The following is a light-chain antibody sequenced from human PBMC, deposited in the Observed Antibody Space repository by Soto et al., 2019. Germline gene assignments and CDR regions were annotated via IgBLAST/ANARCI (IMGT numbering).Light chain of an antibody. CDR1: DIASKS. V-gene: IGLV3-21*02. CDR3: QVWDSSSDHYV. CDR2: DDN. J-gene: IGLJ1*01. Sequence: YELTQPPSVSVAPGQTARISCGGNDIASKSVHWSQQKPGQAPVLVVYDDNDRPSGIPERLSGSNSGDTATLTISRVEAGDEADYYCQVWDSSSDHYVFGSGTKVIV.